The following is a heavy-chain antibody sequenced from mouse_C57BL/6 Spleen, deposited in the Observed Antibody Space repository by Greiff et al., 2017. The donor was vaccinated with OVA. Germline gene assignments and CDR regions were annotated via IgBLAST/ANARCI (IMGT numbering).Heavy chain of an antibody. J-gene: IGHJ2*01. CDR2: INYDGSST. D-gene: IGHD4-1*01. CDR1: GFTFSDYY. CDR3: AREGTGTRCFDY. Sequence: EVQLVESEGGLVQPGSSMKLSCTASGFTFSDYYMAWVRQVPEKGLEWVANINYDGSSTYYLDSLKSRFIISRDNAKNMLYLQMSSLKSEDTATYYCAREGTGTRCFDYWGQGTTLTVSS. V-gene: IGHV5-16*01.